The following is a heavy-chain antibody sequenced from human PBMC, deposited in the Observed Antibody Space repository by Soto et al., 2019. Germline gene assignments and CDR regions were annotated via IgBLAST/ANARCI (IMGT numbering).Heavy chain of an antibody. CDR2: ISGSGGST. CDR1: GFTFRSYA. CDR3: AKFRHSSGWVNWFDP. V-gene: IGHV3-23*01. Sequence: DVQLLESGGGLVQPGGSLRRSCAASGFTFRSYAMSWVRQAPGKGLEWVSAISGSGGSTYYADAVKGGFTISRDNSKNTRYLQMNSLRAEDTAVYYCAKFRHSSGWVNWFDPWGQGTLVTVSS. J-gene: IGHJ5*02. D-gene: IGHD6-19*01.